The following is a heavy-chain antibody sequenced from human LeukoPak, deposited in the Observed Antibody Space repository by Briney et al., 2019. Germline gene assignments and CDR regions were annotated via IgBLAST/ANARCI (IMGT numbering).Heavy chain of an antibody. CDR3: ARVGRINTMVRGVKRGNFGY. Sequence: PSETLSLTCAVYGGSFSGYYWSWIRQPPGKGLEWIGEINHSGSTNYNPSLKSRVTISVDTSKNQFSLKLSSVTAADTAVYYCARVGRINTMVRGVKRGNFGYWGQGTLVTVSS. CDR1: GGSFSGYY. CDR2: INHSGST. J-gene: IGHJ4*02. D-gene: IGHD3-10*01. V-gene: IGHV4-34*01.